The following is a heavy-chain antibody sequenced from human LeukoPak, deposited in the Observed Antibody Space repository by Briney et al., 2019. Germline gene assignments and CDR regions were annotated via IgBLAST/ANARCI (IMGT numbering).Heavy chain of an antibody. V-gene: IGHV4-59*10. D-gene: IGHD3-10*01. Sequence: PSETLSLTCAVYGGSFSGYYWSWIRQPAGKGLEWIGRIYTSGSTNYNPSLKSRVTMSVDTSKNQFSLKLSSVTAADTAVYYCARAHFYYYGSDYYYYGMDVWGQGTTVTVSS. CDR1: GGSFSGYY. J-gene: IGHJ6*02. CDR2: IYTSGST. CDR3: ARAHFYYYGSDYYYYGMDV.